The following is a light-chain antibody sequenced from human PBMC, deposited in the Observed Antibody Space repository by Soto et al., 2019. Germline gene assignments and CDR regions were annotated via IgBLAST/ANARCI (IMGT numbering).Light chain of an antibody. CDR1: SSDVGGYNY. CDR3: SSYSSTSTLV. J-gene: IGLJ2*01. Sequence: QSALTQPASVSGSPGQSITISCTGTSSDVGGYNYVCWYQQNPGKAPKLIIYDVTYRPSGVSNRFSASKSGNTASLTISGLQAEDEADYYCSSYSSTSTLVFGGGTKLTVL. CDR2: DVT. V-gene: IGLV2-14*03.